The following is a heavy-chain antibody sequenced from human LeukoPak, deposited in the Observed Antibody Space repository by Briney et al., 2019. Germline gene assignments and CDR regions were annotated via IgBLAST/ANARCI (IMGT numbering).Heavy chain of an antibody. Sequence: ASVKVSCKASGYTFTSYGISWVRQAPGQGLEWMGWISAYNGNTNYAQKFQGRVTMTRDTSISTAYMELSRLRSGDTAVYYCARDLPAAAGTHFDYWGQGTLVTVSS. CDR2: ISAYNGNT. CDR1: GYTFTSYG. J-gene: IGHJ4*02. CDR3: ARDLPAAAGTHFDY. V-gene: IGHV1-18*01. D-gene: IGHD6-13*01.